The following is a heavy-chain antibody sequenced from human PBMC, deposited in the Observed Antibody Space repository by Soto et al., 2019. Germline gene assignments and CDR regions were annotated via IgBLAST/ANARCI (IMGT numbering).Heavy chain of an antibody. J-gene: IGHJ6*02. Sequence: SETLSLTCTVSGYSIIIGYYRGWILNPPWKGLEWIGNIYHSGSTYYNPSLKSRVTISVDTSKNQFSLKLSSVTASDTAVYYCARDHLTRYGSGNSYYYGLDVWGQGNTVTVSS. CDR2: IYHSGST. CDR3: ARDHLTRYGSGNSYYYGLDV. CDR1: GYSIIIGYY. V-gene: IGHV4-38-2*02. D-gene: IGHD3-10*01.